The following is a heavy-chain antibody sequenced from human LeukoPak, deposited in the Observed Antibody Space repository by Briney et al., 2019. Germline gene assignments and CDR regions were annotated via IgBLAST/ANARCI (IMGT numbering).Heavy chain of an antibody. CDR3: TTDRMIYATNWAVSWFDP. CDR1: GFTFSSYW. D-gene: IGHD2-8*01. J-gene: IGHJ5*02. CDR2: IKQDGSEK. V-gene: IGHV3-7*03. Sequence: GGSLRLSCAASGFTFSSYWMSWVRQAPGKGLEWVANIKQDGSEKYYVDSVKGRFTISRDNAKNSLYLQMNSLKTEDTAVYYCTTDRMIYATNWAVSWFDPWGQGTLVTVSS.